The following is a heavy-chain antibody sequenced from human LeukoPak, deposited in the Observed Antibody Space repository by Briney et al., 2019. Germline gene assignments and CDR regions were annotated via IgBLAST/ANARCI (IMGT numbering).Heavy chain of an antibody. J-gene: IGHJ4*02. CDR1: GFTFSTYE. Sequence: PGGSLRLSCAASGFTFSTYEMNWVRQAPGKGLEWVSYSSSSGRTKYYADSVKGRFTISRDNAKNSLYLQMNSLRAEDTAVYYCARGFGSLDYWGQGTLVTVSS. D-gene: IGHD3-3*01. V-gene: IGHV3-48*03. CDR3: ARGFGSLDY. CDR2: SSSSGRTK.